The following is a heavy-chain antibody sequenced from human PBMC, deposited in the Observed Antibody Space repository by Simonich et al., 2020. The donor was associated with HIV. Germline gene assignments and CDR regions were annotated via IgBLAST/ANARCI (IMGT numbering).Heavy chain of an antibody. V-gene: IGHV4-34*01. D-gene: IGHD6-6*01. CDR1: GGSFGGYY. Sequence: QVHLQQWGAGLLKPSETLSLTCAVYGGSFGGYYWGWVRQSPGKGLEWIGEINHSGSTIYSPSLKRRVTISVDPSKNQFSLKLSSVTAADTAVYYCARQSLAARLFDDWGQGTLVTVSS. CDR3: ARQSLAARLFDD. CDR2: INHSGST. J-gene: IGHJ4*02.